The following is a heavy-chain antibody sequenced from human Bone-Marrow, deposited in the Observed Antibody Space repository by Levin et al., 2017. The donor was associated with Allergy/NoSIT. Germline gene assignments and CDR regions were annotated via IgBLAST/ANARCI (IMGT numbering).Heavy chain of an antibody. CDR1: GFTSSHNW. Sequence: GESLKISCVASGFTSSHNWMSWVRQAPGKGLEWVARIQTEADGGTTDYAAPVTGRFSISRDDSERTVYLRMKSLRTEDTAVYYCTTGFRNYWYFDLWGRGTQVTVSS. CDR3: TTGFRNYWYFDL. CDR2: IQTEADGGTT. V-gene: IGHV3-15*01. D-gene: IGHD3-3*01. J-gene: IGHJ2*01.